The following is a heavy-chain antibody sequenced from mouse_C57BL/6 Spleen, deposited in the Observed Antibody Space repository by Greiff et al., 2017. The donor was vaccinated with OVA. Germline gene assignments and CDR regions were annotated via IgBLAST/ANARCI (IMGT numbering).Heavy chain of an antibody. V-gene: IGHV14-2*01. Sequence: VHVKQSGAELVKPGASVKLSCTASGFNIKDYYMHWVKQRTEQGLEWIGRIDPEDGETKYAPKFQGKATITADTSSNTAYLQLSSLTSEDTAVYYCARSSITTVVYFDYWGQGTTLTVSS. D-gene: IGHD1-1*01. J-gene: IGHJ2*01. CDR2: IDPEDGET. CDR3: ARSSITTVVYFDY. CDR1: GFNIKDYY.